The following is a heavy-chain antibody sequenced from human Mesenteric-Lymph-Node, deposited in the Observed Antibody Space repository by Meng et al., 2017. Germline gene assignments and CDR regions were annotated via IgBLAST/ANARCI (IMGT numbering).Heavy chain of an antibody. CDR3: AGTSFYYYYGMDV. Sequence: GGSLRLSCTASGFTFRNYAMSWVRQIPGKGLEWVAVIWYDGSNKYYADSVKGRFTISRDNSKNTLYLQMNSLRAEDTAVYYCAGTSFYYYYGMDVWGQGTTVTVSS. J-gene: IGHJ6*02. CDR1: GFTFRNYA. V-gene: IGHV3-33*08. CDR2: IWYDGSNK. D-gene: IGHD2-2*01.